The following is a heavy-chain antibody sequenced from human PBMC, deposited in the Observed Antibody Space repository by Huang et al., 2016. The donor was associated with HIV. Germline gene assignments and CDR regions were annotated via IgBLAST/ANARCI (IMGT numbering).Heavy chain of an antibody. CDR1: GFILSNYC. V-gene: IGHV3-33*04. J-gene: IGHJ4*02. CDR2: IRNDGMKK. D-gene: IGHD3-22*01. Sequence: VQLIESGGGVVQPGKSLRLSCATSGFILSNYCMHWVRQALGKVLKWVAFIRNDGMKKNYADSVRGRFTVGRDNGNNTLFLQMRSLGVDDTAVYYCARGDYYDSSGYHPGYFDYWGQGILVTVSS. CDR3: ARGDYYDSSGYHPGYFDY.